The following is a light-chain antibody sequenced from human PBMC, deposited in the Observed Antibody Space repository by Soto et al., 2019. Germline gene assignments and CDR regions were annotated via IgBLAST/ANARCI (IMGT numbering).Light chain of an antibody. CDR1: QSVSNS. CDR2: DVS. J-gene: IGKJ5*01. V-gene: IGKV3-15*01. CDR3: QQYNTWPPIT. Sequence: EIVCTQSPSTLSLYPGERVTLSCRASQSVSNSLAWYQQKPGQPPRLLIYDVSIRATGIPARFSGSGSWTEFTLTISSLQSEDFAVYYCQQYNTWPPITFGQGTRLETK.